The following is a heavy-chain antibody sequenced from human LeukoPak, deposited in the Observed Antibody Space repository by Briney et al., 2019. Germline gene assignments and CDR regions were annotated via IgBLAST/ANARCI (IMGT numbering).Heavy chain of an antibody. CDR3: ERGKWNQDL. V-gene: IGHV1-18*04. J-gene: IGHJ4*02. CDR2: ISTYNGYT. Sequence: ASVKVSCKPSGYIFTGNNMNGVRQAPGQGLEWMGWISTYNGYTNYAKNLQGRVAMTRDTSTRTVYMEMRKMRCDDTAVYYCERGKWNQDLWGQGTLVTVSS. D-gene: IGHD1-1*01. CDR1: GYIFTGNN.